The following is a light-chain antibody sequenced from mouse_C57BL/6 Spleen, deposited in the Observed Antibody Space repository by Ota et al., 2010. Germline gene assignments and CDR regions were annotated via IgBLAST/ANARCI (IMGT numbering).Light chain of an antibody. CDR1: QDVGTA. Sequence: DIVMTQSXKFMSTSVGDRVSITCKASQDVGTAVAWYQQKPGQSPKLLIYWASTRHTGVPDRFTGSGSGTDFTLTISNVQSEDLADYFCQQYSSYPWTFGGGTKLEIK. CDR3: QQYSSYPWT. V-gene: IGKV6-23*01. J-gene: IGKJ1*01. CDR2: WAS.